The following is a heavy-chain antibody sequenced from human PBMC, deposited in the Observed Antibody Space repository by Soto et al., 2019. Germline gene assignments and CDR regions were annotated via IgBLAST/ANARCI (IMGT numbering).Heavy chain of an antibody. CDR3: TTDLWRIAVVVGSTGYFNP. V-gene: IGHV3-23*01. J-gene: IGHJ5*02. CDR1: GFIFSSYA. D-gene: IGHD2-15*01. CDR2: ISDSGGTT. Sequence: GGSLRLSCAASGFIFSSYAMSWVRQAPGKGLEWVSAISDSGGTTEYAAPVRGRFTISRDDSKNTLYLQMNSLKTEDTAVYYCTTDLWRIAVVVGSTGYFNPWGQGTPVTVSS.